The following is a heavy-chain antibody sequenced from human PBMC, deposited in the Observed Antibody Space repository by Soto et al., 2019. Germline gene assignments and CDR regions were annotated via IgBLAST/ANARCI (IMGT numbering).Heavy chain of an antibody. CDR1: GFTFSSYS. CDR2: ISSSSSYI. Sequence: EVQLVESGGGLVKPGGSLRLSCAASGFTFSSYSMNWVRQAPGKGLEWVSSISSSSSYIYYADSVKGRFTISRDNAKNSLYPQMNSLRAEDTAVYYCARGWHYYDSSGYYSDFDYWGQGTLVTVSS. V-gene: IGHV3-21*01. J-gene: IGHJ4*02. CDR3: ARGWHYYDSSGYYSDFDY. D-gene: IGHD3-22*01.